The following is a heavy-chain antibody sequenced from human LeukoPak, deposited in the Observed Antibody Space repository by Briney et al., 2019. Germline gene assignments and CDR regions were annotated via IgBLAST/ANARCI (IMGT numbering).Heavy chain of an antibody. Sequence: PSETLSLTCTVSGGSISSYYWSWIRQPPGKGLEWIGYIYYSGSTNYKPSLKSRVTISVDTSKNQFSLKLSSVTAADTAVYYCARGHVVATLSNDYWGQGTLVTVSS. J-gene: IGHJ4*02. V-gene: IGHV4-59*01. CDR2: IYYSGST. CDR3: ARGHVVATLSNDY. CDR1: GGSISSYY. D-gene: IGHD5-12*01.